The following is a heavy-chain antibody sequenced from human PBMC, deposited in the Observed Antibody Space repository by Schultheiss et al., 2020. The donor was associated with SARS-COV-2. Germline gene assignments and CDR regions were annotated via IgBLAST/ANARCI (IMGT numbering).Heavy chain of an antibody. CDR3: ARDGNYDFWSGYYQYYMDV. Sequence: SETLSLTCTVSGGSISSYYWSWIRQPPGKGLEWIGYIYYSGSTNYNPSLKSRVTISVDTSKNQFSLKLSSVTAADTAVYYCARDGNYDFWSGYYQYYMDVWGKGTTVTGSS. CDR1: GGSISSYY. CDR2: IYYSGST. V-gene: IGHV4-59*01. D-gene: IGHD3-3*01. J-gene: IGHJ6*03.